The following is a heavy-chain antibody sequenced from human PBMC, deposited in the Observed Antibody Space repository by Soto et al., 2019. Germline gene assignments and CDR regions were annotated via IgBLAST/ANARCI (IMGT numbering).Heavy chain of an antibody. D-gene: IGHD6-6*01. CDR2: ISASGVST. J-gene: IGHJ4*02. CDR1: GFPLRDYA. CDR3: AKTKLKELVSLYLDY. Sequence: GGSLRLSCATSGFPLRDYAMTWVRQAPGKGLEWVSTISASGVSTYYADSVKGRFTISRDNSGNTLYLHMKSLGAEDTAIYYCAKTKLKELVSLYLDYWGPGTLVTVSS. V-gene: IGHV3-23*01.